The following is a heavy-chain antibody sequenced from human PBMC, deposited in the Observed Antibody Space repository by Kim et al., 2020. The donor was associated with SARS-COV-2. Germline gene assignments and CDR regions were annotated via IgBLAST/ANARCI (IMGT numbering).Heavy chain of an antibody. CDR1: GFTFGDYA. CDR2: ISWNSGSI. Sequence: GGSLRLSCAASGFTFGDYAMHWVRQAPGKGLEWVSGISWNSGSIGYADSVKGRFTISRDNAKNSLYLQMNSLRAEDTALYYCARLVVAATPFGSPYYGMDVWGQGTTVTVSS. CDR3: ARLVVAATPFGSPYYGMDV. V-gene: IGHV3-9*01. J-gene: IGHJ6*02. D-gene: IGHD2-15*01.